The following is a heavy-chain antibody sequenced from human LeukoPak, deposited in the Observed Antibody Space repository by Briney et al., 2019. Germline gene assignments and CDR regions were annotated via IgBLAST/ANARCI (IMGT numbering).Heavy chain of an antibody. CDR3: ANHPGGSFDY. Sequence: GGSLRLSCGASGFAFSSSTMSWVRQAPGKGLEWVSGISGTDDNTYYADSVKGRFTIFRDNSKDILYLYMSSLRAEDTAMYYCANHPGGSFDYWGQGTLVAVSS. CDR2: ISGTDDNT. CDR1: GFAFSSST. V-gene: IGHV3-23*01. D-gene: IGHD3-16*01. J-gene: IGHJ4*02.